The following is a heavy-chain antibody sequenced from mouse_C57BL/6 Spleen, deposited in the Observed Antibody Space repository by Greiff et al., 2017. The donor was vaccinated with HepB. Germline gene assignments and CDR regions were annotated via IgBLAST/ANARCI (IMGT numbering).Heavy chain of an antibody. CDR1: GYTFTDYE. CDR3: TRSRGLREFAY. V-gene: IGHV1-15*01. Sequence: QVQLQQSGAELVRPGASVTLSCKASGYTFTDYEMHWVKQTPVHGLEWIGAIDPGTGGTAYNQKFKGKAILTADKSSSTAYMELRSLTSEDSAVYYCTRSRGLREFAYWGQGTLVTVSA. CDR2: IDPGTGGT. D-gene: IGHD2-4*01. J-gene: IGHJ3*01.